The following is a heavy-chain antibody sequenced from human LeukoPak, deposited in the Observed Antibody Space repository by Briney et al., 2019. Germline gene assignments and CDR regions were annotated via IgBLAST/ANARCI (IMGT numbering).Heavy chain of an antibody. D-gene: IGHD4-17*01. J-gene: IGHJ3*02. Sequence: PGGSLRLSCAASGFTFSGSAMHWVRQASGKGLEWVGRIRSKANSYATAYAASVKGRFTISRDDSKNTAYLQMNSLKTEDTAVYYCTRRSGDYVDTNAFDIWGQGTMVTVSS. CDR2: IRSKANSYAT. V-gene: IGHV3-73*01. CDR1: GFTFSGSA. CDR3: TRRSGDYVDTNAFDI.